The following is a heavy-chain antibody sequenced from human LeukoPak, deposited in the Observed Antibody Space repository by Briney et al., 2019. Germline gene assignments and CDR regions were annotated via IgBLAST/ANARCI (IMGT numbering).Heavy chain of an antibody. J-gene: IGHJ4*02. V-gene: IGHV4-34*01. CDR1: GGSFSGYY. Sequence: SETLSLTCAVYGGSFSGYYWSWIRQPPGKGLEWIGEINHSGSTNYNPSLKSRVTISVDTSTNQFSLKLSSVTAADTAMYYCARHLALSWFGELLLWNYWGQGTLATVSS. CDR2: INHSGST. D-gene: IGHD3-10*01. CDR3: ARHLALSWFGELLLWNY.